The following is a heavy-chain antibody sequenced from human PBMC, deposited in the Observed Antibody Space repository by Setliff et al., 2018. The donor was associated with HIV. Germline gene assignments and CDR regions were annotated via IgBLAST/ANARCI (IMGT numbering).Heavy chain of an antibody. Sequence: GGSLRLSCAASGFTFSDFSMSWLRQAPGKGLEWVSYISRDGNTIYYADSVKGRFTISRDNAKNSLYLQLNSLRPEDTAVYYCARDKDEDYGSTSFDYWGQGILVTVSS. CDR1: GFTFSDFS. CDR3: ARDKDEDYGSTSFDY. V-gene: IGHV3-11*01. D-gene: IGHD4-17*01. CDR2: ISRDGNTI. J-gene: IGHJ4*02.